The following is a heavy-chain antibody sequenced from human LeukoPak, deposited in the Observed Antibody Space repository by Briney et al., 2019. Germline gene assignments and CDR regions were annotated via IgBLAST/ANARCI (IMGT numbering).Heavy chain of an antibody. CDR1: GFTFSTYW. J-gene: IGHJ6*03. V-gene: IGHV3-74*01. Sequence: GGSLRLSCAASGFTFSTYWMNWVRQPPGKGLVWVSRINSDGSSTTYADSVMGRFTISRDNATNTLFLQMNSLRADDTAVYYCARSTSHYYYYYMDVWGKGTTVTISS. CDR2: INSDGSST. CDR3: ARSTSHYYYYYMDV.